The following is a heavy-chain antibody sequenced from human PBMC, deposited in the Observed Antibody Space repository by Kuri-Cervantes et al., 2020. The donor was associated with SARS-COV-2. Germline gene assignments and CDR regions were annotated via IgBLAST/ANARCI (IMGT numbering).Heavy chain of an antibody. J-gene: IGHJ2*01. Sequence: SVKVSCKASGGTFSSYAISWVRQAPGQGLEWMGGISPIFGTANYAQKFQGRVTITADESTSTAYMELSSLRSEDTAVYYCARVPNTSDGSGSYYNVGWYFDLWGRGTLVTVSS. CDR3: ARVPNTSDGSGSYYNVGWYFDL. V-gene: IGHV1-69*13. CDR1: GGTFSSYA. CDR2: ISPIFGTA. D-gene: IGHD3-10*01.